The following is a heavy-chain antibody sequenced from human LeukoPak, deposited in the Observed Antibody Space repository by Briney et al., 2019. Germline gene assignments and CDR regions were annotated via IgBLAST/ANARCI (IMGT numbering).Heavy chain of an antibody. V-gene: IGHV3-48*01. CDR2: ISSSSSTI. J-gene: IGHJ6*02. Sequence: GGSLRLSCAASGFTFSSYSMNWVRQAPGKGLEWVSYISSSSSTIYYADSVKGRFTISRDNAKNPLYLQMNSLRAEDTAVYYCARDAPIAAAGYYYYYYGTDVWGQGTTVTVSS. D-gene: IGHD6-13*01. CDR3: ARDAPIAAAGYYYYYYGTDV. CDR1: GFTFSSYS.